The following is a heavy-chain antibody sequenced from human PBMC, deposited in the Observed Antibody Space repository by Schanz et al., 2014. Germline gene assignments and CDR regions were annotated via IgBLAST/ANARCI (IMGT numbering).Heavy chain of an antibody. CDR1: GFDFNSYS. J-gene: IGHJ1*01. Sequence: EVRLVESGGGLVQPGGSLRLSCEASGFDFNSYSMNWVRQVPGKGLECLSYIATSSSTRHYADSVKGRVTISRDNAKNSVSLQMSRLRVEDTAVYYCARGVHVSSLQKGLQFWGRGTLVIVSS. V-gene: IGHV3-48*01. CDR2: IATSSSTR. D-gene: IGHD2-15*01. CDR3: ARGVHVSSLQKGLQF.